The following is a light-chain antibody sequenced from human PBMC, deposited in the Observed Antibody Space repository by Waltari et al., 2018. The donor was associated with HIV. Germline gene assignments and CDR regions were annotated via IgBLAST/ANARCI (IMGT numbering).Light chain of an antibody. Sequence: QSVLTQPPSASGTPGQRVTISCSGSSSNIGKNTVNWYQQLPGTAPKLLIYRNNQRPSGVPDRFSGSKAGTSASLAISGLQSEDEADYYCAAWDDSLKGYVFGPGTEVSVL. J-gene: IGLJ1*01. CDR1: SSNIGKNT. CDR2: RNN. CDR3: AAWDDSLKGYV. V-gene: IGLV1-44*01.